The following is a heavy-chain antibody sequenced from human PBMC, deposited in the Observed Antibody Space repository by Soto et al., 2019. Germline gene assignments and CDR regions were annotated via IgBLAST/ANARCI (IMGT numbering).Heavy chain of an antibody. V-gene: IGHV4-39*01. CDR2: IYYSGST. Sequence: SETLSLTCTVSGGSISSSSYYWGWIRQPPGKGLEWIGSIYYSGSTYYNPSLKSRVTISVYTSKNQFSLKLSSVTAADTAVYYCARYEGGSGSQDAFDIWGQGTMVTVSS. D-gene: IGHD3-16*01. CDR3: ARYEGGSGSQDAFDI. CDR1: GGSISSSSYY. J-gene: IGHJ3*02.